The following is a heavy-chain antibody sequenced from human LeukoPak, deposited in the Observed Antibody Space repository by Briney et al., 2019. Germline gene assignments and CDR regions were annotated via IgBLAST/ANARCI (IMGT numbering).Heavy chain of an antibody. Sequence: ASVKVSCKASGYSFTTYYMHWVRQAPGQGLEWMGIINPTGGVTAYAQKFQGRVTVTRDTSTSTAYIALSSLRSEDTAVYYCARSSPPAYYDFWNGYLDYWGQGTLVTVSS. J-gene: IGHJ4*02. CDR3: ARSSPPAYYDFWNGYLDY. CDR1: GYSFTTYY. D-gene: IGHD3-3*01. CDR2: INPTGGVT. V-gene: IGHV1-46*01.